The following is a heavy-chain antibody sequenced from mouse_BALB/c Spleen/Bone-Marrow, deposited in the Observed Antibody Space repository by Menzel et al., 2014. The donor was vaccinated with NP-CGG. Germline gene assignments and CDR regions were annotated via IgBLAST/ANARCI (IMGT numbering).Heavy chain of an antibody. J-gene: IGHJ4*01. V-gene: IGHV5-17*02. CDR2: ISSGSSTI. Sequence: EVKVVESGGGLVQPGGSRKLSCAASGFTFSSFGMHWVRQAPEKGLEWVAYISSGSSTIYYADTVKGRFTISRDNPKNTLFLQMTSLKSEDTAMYYCARSGIGYYYVSSSYAIDYWGQGTSVTVSS. CDR1: GFTFSSFG. D-gene: IGHD1-1*01. CDR3: ARSGIGYYYVSSSYAIDY.